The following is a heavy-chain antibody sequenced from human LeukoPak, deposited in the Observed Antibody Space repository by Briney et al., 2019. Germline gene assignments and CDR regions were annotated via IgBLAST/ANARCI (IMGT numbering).Heavy chain of an antibody. CDR2: IIPIFGTA. CDR1: GGTFSSYA. CDR3: ARVEDYSNYFDY. D-gene: IGHD4-11*01. V-gene: IGHV1-69*13. J-gene: IGHJ4*02. Sequence: ASVKVPCKASGGTFSSYAISWVRQAPGQGLEWMGGIIPIFGTANYAQKFQGRVTITADESTSTAYMELSSLRSEDTAVYYCARVEDYSNYFDYWGQGTLVTVSS.